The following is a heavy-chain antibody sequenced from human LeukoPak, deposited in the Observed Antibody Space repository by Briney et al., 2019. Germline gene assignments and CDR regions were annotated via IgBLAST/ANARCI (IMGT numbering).Heavy chain of an antibody. D-gene: IGHD2/OR15-2a*01. CDR1: GGSISSYY. Sequence: SETLSLTCTVSGGSISSYYWSWIRQPPAKGLEWIGYIYYSGSTNYNPSLKSRVTISVDTSKNQFSLKLSSVTAADTAVYYCARDMTLYDSMEGWYDPWGQGTLVTVSS. CDR3: ARDMTLYDSMEGWYDP. J-gene: IGHJ5*02. CDR2: IYYSGST. V-gene: IGHV4-59*01.